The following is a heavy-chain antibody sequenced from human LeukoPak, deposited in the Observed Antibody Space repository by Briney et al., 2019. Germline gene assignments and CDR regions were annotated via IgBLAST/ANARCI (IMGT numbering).Heavy chain of an antibody. CDR2: ISSSSSYI. Sequence: PGGSLRLSCAASGFTFSSYSMNWVRQAPGKGLEWVSSISSSSSYIYYADSVKGRFTISRDNAKNSLYLQMNSLRAEDTAVYYCARAPASSSSFHELDYWGQGTLVTVSS. V-gene: IGHV3-21*04. D-gene: IGHD6-13*01. CDR3: ARAPASSSSFHELDY. CDR1: GFTFSSYS. J-gene: IGHJ4*02.